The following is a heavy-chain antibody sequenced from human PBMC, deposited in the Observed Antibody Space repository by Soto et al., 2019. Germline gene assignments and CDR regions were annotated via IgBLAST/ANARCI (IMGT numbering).Heavy chain of an antibody. J-gene: IGHJ4*02. CDR1: GYIFTSYY. V-gene: IGHV1-46*03. D-gene: IGHD3-10*01. CDR2: INPFDGSR. CDR3: SRVDPGETSPFDH. Sequence: ASVKVSCKASGYIFTSYYIHWVRQAPGQGLEWMGWINPFDGSRMFAQSFQGRVTMTRDTSTSTVYMEVSSLRSEDTAVYYCSRVDPGETSPFDHWGQGTLVTISS.